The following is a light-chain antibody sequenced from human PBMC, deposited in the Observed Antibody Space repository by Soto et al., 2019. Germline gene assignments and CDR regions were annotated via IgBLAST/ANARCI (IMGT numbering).Light chain of an antibody. V-gene: IGLV2-14*01. CDR3: SSYTSSSGYA. CDR1: NSDVGGYNY. J-gene: IGLJ1*01. Sequence: FDLTQHAVVSGSPGQLGAICCTGTNSDVGGYNYVSWYQQHPGKAPKLMIYDVSNRPSGVSNRFSGSKSGNTASLTISGLQAEDEADYYCSSYTSSSGYAFGPGTTVTVL. CDR2: DVS.